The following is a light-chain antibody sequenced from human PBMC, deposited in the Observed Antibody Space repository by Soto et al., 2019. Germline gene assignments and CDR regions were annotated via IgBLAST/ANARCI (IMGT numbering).Light chain of an antibody. CDR1: QGISDY. V-gene: IGKV1-9*01. CDR2: STS. J-gene: IGKJ4*01. CDR3: HQLRSYPLT. Sequence: DIQLTQSPSFLSASVGDRVTITCRASQGISDYLAWYQEKPGKAPKILIYSTSTLQSGVPSRFSGSGSGTEFTLTTSSLQPEAFATYYCHQLRSYPLTFGGGTKVEIK.